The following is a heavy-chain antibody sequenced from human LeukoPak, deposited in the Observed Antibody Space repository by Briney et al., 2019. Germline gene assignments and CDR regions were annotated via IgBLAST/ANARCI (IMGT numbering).Heavy chain of an antibody. Sequence: GGSLRLSCAASRFTFSNYWMHWVRQGPGKGLVWVSRISGDGRITRNADSVKGRFFISGDNAKNTLYLQMNSLRAEDTAVYYCARGGSPPEALGDTFDIWGQGTMVTVSS. CDR3: ARGGSPPEALGDTFDI. J-gene: IGHJ3*02. CDR2: ISGDGRIT. V-gene: IGHV3-74*01. CDR1: RFTFSNYW. D-gene: IGHD1-26*01.